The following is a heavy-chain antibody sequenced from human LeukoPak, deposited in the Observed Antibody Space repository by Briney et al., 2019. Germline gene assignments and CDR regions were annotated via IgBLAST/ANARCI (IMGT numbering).Heavy chain of an antibody. V-gene: IGHV4-59*08. CDR3: ARLDSGDHGNIPH. CDR2: IYHTGTT. CDR1: GGSLSPYY. J-gene: IGHJ1*01. D-gene: IGHD1-26*01. Sequence: PSETLSLTCTVSGGSLSPYYWTWIPHPPGKALEWIRYIYHTGTTRYNPSLNSRVTISVETSKNQFSLRLNSVTAADTAIYYCARLDSGDHGNIPHWGQGTLVTVSS.